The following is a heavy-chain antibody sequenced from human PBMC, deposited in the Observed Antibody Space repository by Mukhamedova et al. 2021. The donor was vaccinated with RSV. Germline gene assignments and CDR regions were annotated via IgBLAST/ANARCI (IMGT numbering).Heavy chain of an antibody. V-gene: IGHV3-74*01. J-gene: IGHJ4*02. CDR3: ARVVTYNDY. CDR2: IRADGSGA. D-gene: IGHD2-21*02. Sequence: VRQGPGKGLEWVSRIRADGSGANYADSVKGRFTISRDNARNTLFLQMNSLRAEDTAVYYCARVVTYNDYWGQGTLVTVSS.